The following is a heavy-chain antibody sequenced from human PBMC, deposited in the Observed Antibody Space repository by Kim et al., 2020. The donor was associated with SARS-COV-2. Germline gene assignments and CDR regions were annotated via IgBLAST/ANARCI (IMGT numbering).Heavy chain of an antibody. CDR2: IKQDGSES. Sequence: GGSLRLSCVGSGFTFYDYWMTWVRLAPGKGLEWVAVIKQDGSESYYVDSVRGQFTISRDNAENSFYLQMNSLRADDTAVYYCARDWGDYWGQGTLVTVSS. J-gene: IGHJ4*02. V-gene: IGHV3-7*05. CDR3: ARDWGDY. CDR1: GFTFYDYW. D-gene: IGHD3-16*01.